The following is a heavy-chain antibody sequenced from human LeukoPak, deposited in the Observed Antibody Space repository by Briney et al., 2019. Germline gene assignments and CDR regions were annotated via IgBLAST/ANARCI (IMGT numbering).Heavy chain of an antibody. D-gene: IGHD4-17*01. J-gene: IGHJ4*02. CDR1: GFTFSSYA. V-gene: IGHV3-23*01. CDR3: ATDYGDSPAY. CDR2: ISGSGATT. Sequence: GGSLRLSCAASGFTFSSYAMSWGRQAPGKGLEWVSAISGSGATTYYADSVRGRFTTSRDNSNNTLYLQMNSLRAEDTAVYYCATDYGDSPAYWGPGTLVTVSS.